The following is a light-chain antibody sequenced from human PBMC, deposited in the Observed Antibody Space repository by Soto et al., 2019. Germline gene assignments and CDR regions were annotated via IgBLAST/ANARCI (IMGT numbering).Light chain of an antibody. Sequence: EIVLTQSPATLSLSPGEGATLSCRASQSVSSYLAWYQQKTGQAPRLLIYGASNRATGIPARFSGSGSGTDFTLTISSLEPEDFSVYYCQQRSNWPPLTFGGGTKVEIK. V-gene: IGKV3-11*01. CDR1: QSVSSY. CDR3: QQRSNWPPLT. CDR2: GAS. J-gene: IGKJ4*01.